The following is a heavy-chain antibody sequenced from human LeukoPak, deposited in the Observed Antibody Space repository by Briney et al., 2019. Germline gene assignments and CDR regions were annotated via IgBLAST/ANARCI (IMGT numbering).Heavy chain of an antibody. CDR1: GVTFSSSA. CDR2: VSASGGTT. Sequence: GGSLRLSCAASGVTFSSSAMRWVRQAPGKGLEWVSSVSASGGTTYYADPVKGRFTISRDNSKNTLYLQMNSLRAEDTALYYCAKGSGYSFEYWGQGTLVTVSS. J-gene: IGHJ4*02. CDR3: AKGSGYSFEY. D-gene: IGHD3-22*01. V-gene: IGHV3-23*01.